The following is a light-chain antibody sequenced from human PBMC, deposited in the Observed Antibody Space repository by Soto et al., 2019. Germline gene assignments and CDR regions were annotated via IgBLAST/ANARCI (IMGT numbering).Light chain of an antibody. V-gene: IGKV1-33*01. J-gene: IGKJ4*01. CDR3: QQYGNLPT. CDR2: DAS. Sequence: DIQMTQSPSSLSASVGDRVTITCQASQDISNHLNWYQQKPGKAPKLLIYDASNLETGVPSRFSGSGSGTDFTFTISSLQPEDIATYYCQQYGNLPTFGGGTKLEIK. CDR1: QDISNH.